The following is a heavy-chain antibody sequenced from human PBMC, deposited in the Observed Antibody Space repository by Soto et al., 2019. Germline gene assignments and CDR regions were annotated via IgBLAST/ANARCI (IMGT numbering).Heavy chain of an antibody. CDR1: GYSFTSYW. Sequence: GESLKISCKGSGYSFTSYWIGWVRQMPGKGLEWMGIIYPGDSDTRYSPSFQGQVTISADKSISTAYLQWSSLKASDTAMYYCARPAFDSGSSQPPQGAGSYYFDYWGQGTLVTVSS. V-gene: IGHV5-51*01. D-gene: IGHD1-26*01. CDR2: IYPGDSDT. J-gene: IGHJ4*02. CDR3: ARPAFDSGSSQPPQGAGSYYFDY.